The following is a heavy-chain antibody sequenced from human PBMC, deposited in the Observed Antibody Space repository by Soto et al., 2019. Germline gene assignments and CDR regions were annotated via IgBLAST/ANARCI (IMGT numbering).Heavy chain of an antibody. D-gene: IGHD4-4*01. J-gene: IGHJ5*02. CDR3: AMTVTTLYNLFDP. CDR2: VYYSGST. V-gene: IGHV4-59*08. Sequence: SETLSLTYTVSGGSISGYYWSWIRQSPEKGLEWIGHVYYSGSTKYNPSLKSRVTISVDTSKNQFSLNLRSVTAADTAVYYCAMTVTTLYNLFDPWGQGILVTVSS. CDR1: GGSISGYY.